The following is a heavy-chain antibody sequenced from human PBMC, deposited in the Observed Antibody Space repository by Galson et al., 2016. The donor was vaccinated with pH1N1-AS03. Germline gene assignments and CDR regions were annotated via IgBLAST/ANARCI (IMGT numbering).Heavy chain of an antibody. Sequence: SGYTFTDYNMHWVQQALGKGLEWMGLVDPDTSKTKYAEKFQGRVTITADTSRDTAYMDLSGLRSADTAIYYCATDGPRGSLSSWGQGTLVTVSS. CDR1: GYTFTDYN. J-gene: IGHJ4*02. CDR2: VDPDTSKT. V-gene: IGHV1-69-2*01. D-gene: IGHD6-6*01. CDR3: ATDGPRGSLSS.